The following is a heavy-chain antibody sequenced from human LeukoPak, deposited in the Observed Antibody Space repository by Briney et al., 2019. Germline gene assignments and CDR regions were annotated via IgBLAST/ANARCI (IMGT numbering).Heavy chain of an antibody. Sequence: GASVKVSCKASGSPFTSYGISWVRQAPGQGLEWMGWISAYNGNTNYAQKLQGRVTMTTDTSASTAYMELRSLRSDDTAVYYCASSTGYYDSSGYYGGDYYYYMDVWGKGTTVTVSS. D-gene: IGHD3-22*01. CDR2: ISAYNGNT. CDR3: ASSTGYYDSSGYYGGDYYYYMDV. J-gene: IGHJ6*03. V-gene: IGHV1-18*01. CDR1: GSPFTSYG.